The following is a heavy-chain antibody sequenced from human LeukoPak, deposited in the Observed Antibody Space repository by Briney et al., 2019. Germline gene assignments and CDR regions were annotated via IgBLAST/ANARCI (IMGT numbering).Heavy chain of an antibody. Sequence: AGGSLRLSCAASGFTFSSYAMSWVRQAPGKGLEWVSAISGSGGSTYYADSVKGRFTISRDNSQNTLYLQMNSLRAEDTAVYYCAKDSYLAYCGGDCYPYYFDYWGQGTLVTVSS. CDR2: ISGSGGST. D-gene: IGHD2-21*01. J-gene: IGHJ4*02. V-gene: IGHV3-23*01. CDR1: GFTFSSYA. CDR3: AKDSYLAYCGGDCYPYYFDY.